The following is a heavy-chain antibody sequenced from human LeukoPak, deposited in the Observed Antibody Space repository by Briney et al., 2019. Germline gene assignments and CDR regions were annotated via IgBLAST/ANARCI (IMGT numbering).Heavy chain of an antibody. CDR3: ATQAEWLPPSLDY. Sequence: PGGSLRLSCAASGFTFSSYAMSWVRQALGKGLEWVSAINGSGGSTYYADSVKGRFTISRDNSKNTLYLQMNSLRAEDTAVYYCATQAEWLPPSLDYWGQGTLVTVYS. V-gene: IGHV3-23*01. CDR1: GFTFSSYA. J-gene: IGHJ4*02. D-gene: IGHD5-12*01. CDR2: INGSGGST.